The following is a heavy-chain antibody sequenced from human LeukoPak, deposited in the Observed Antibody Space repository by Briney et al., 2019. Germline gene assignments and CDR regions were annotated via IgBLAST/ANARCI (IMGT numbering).Heavy chain of an antibody. CDR3: ARRTIEALDY. CDR1: GFTFSSYA. Sequence: GGSLRLSCVASGFTFSSYAMSWVRQAPGKGLEWVSSISSNSYIHYADSVKGRFTISRDNAKNSLYLQMDSLRAEDTALYYCARRTIEALDYWGQGTLVTVSS. D-gene: IGHD6-6*01. V-gene: IGHV3-21*01. CDR2: ISSNSYI. J-gene: IGHJ4*02.